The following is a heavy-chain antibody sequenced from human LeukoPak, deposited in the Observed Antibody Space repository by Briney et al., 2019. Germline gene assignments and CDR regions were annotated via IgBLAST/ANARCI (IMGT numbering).Heavy chain of an antibody. CDR3: ARAVTDYGDLYHFDY. D-gene: IGHD4-17*01. V-gene: IGHV4-59*01. Sequence: PSETLSLTCTVSGGSISSYYWSWLRQPPGKGLEWLGYIYYSGSTNYNPSLKSRVTISVDTSKNQFSLKLSSVTAADTAAYYCARAVTDYGDLYHFDYWGQGTLVTVSS. J-gene: IGHJ4*02. CDR1: GGSISSYY. CDR2: IYYSGST.